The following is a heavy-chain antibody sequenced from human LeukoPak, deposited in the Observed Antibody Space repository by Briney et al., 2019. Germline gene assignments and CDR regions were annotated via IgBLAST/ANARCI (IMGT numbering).Heavy chain of an antibody. J-gene: IGHJ4*02. CDR2: IGTADDT. CDR3: ARGTYDSSGWYEGHFDY. Sequence: PGGSLRLSCAASGFTFSSYDMHWVRQATGKGLEWVSAIGTADDTYYPGSVKGRFTISRENAKNSLYLQMNSLRAGDTAVYYCARGTYDSSGWYEGHFDYWGQGTLVTVSS. V-gene: IGHV3-13*01. D-gene: IGHD6-19*01. CDR1: GFTFSSYD.